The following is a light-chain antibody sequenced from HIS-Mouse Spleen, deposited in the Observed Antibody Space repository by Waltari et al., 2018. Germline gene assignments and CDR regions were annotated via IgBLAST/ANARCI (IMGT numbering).Light chain of an antibody. Sequence: QSVLTQPPSVSGAPGQRVTISCTGSSPNIGAGYDVPWYPQLPGTAPKLLIYGNSNRPSGVPDRFSGSKSGTSASLAITGLQAEDEADYYCQSYDSSLSGVVFGGGTKLTVL. CDR2: GNS. CDR3: QSYDSSLSGVV. J-gene: IGLJ2*01. V-gene: IGLV1-40*01. CDR1: SPNIGAGYD.